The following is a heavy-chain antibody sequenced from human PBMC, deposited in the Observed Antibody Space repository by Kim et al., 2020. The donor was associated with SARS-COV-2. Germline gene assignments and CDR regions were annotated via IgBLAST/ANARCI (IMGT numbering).Heavy chain of an antibody. Sequence: SETLSLTCTVSGGSVSSGSYYWSWIRQPPGKGLEWIGYIYYSGSTNYNPSLKSRVTISVETSKNQFSLKLSSVTAADTAVYYCARASTYYDFWSGWDYWGQGTLVTVSS. V-gene: IGHV4-61*01. CDR2: IYYSGST. CDR1: GGSVSSGSYY. J-gene: IGHJ4*02. CDR3: ARASTYYDFWSGWDY. D-gene: IGHD3-3*01.